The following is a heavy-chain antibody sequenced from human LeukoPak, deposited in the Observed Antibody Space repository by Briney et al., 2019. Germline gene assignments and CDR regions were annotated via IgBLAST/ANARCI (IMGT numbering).Heavy chain of an antibody. CDR3: ARAGGIVVVPAAI. CDR1: GYTFTGYY. Sequence: ASVKVSCKASGYTFTGYYMHWVRQAPGQGLEWMGWINPNSGGTNYAQKLQGRVTMTTDTSTSTAYMELRSLRSDDTAVYYCARAGGIVVVPAAIWGQGTLVTVSS. D-gene: IGHD2-2*01. CDR2: INPNSGGT. V-gene: IGHV1-2*02. J-gene: IGHJ4*02.